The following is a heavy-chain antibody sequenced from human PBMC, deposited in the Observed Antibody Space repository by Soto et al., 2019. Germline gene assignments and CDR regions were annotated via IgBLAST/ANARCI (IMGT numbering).Heavy chain of an antibody. Sequence: GGSLRLSCAASGFTFSSYSMNWVRQAPGKGLEWVALISHDGINNYYADSVRGRFTISRDSSTNTLYLQKNSLRAADTAVYYCGRCTSTSCHLGSDYWGQGTLVTVSS. D-gene: IGHD2-2*01. J-gene: IGHJ4*02. CDR3: GRCTSTSCHLGSDY. V-gene: IGHV3-30-3*01. CDR2: ISHDGINN. CDR1: GFTFSSYS.